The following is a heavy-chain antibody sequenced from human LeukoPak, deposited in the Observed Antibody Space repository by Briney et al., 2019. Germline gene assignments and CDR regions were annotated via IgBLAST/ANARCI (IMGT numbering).Heavy chain of an antibody. D-gene: IGHD4-17*01. V-gene: IGHV3-7*01. J-gene: IGHJ6*03. CDR1: GFTFSSYW. Sequence: GGSLRLSCAASGFTFSSYWMSWVRQAPGKGLEWVANIKQDGSEKYYVDSVKGRFTISRDNAKNSLYLQMNSLRAEDTAVYYCARVIYGDYAYYYYYYMDVWGKGTTVTVSS. CDR2: IKQDGSEK. CDR3: ARVIYGDYAYYYYYYMDV.